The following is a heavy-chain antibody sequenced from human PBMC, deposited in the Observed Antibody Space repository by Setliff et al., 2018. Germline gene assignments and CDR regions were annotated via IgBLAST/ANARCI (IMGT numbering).Heavy chain of an antibody. V-gene: IGHV1-8*02. CDR2: MNPNSGNT. CDR3: ARAQSWSGGPYYFDN. Sequence: ASVKVSCKASGYTFTSYDISWVRQATGQGLEWMGWMNPNSGNTGYAQKFQGRVTMTRNTSISTAYMDLSSLRFEDTAVYYCARAQSWSGGPYYFDNWGQGTLVTVSS. CDR1: GYTFTSYD. D-gene: IGHD3-3*01. J-gene: IGHJ4*02.